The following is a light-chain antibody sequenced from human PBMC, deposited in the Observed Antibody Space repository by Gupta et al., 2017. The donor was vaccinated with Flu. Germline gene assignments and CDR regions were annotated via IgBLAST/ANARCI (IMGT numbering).Light chain of an antibody. V-gene: IGKV3-20*01. CDR1: QSVSSSY. J-gene: IGKJ4*01. CDR2: GAS. CDR3: QQYGSSSGLT. Sequence: EIVLTQSPGNLSLSPGERATLSCRASQSVSSSYLAWYQQSPGQAPRLLIYGASNRTTGIPDRFSGGGSGTDFTLTISRLEPEDFAVYYCQQYGSSSGLTFGGGTRVEIK.